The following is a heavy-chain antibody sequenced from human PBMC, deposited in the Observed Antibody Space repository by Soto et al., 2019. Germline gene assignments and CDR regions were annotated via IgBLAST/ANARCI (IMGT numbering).Heavy chain of an antibody. Sequence: GGSLRLSCAASGFTFSSYGMHWVRQAPGKGLEWVAVISYDGSNKYYADSVKGRFTISRDNSKNTLYLQMNSLRAEDTAVYYCEKHRGPSTVTKFSNYYYGMDVWGQGTMVTVSS. CDR2: ISYDGSNK. CDR1: GFTFSSYG. J-gene: IGHJ6*02. D-gene: IGHD4-17*01. CDR3: EKHRGPSTVTKFSNYYYGMDV. V-gene: IGHV3-30*18.